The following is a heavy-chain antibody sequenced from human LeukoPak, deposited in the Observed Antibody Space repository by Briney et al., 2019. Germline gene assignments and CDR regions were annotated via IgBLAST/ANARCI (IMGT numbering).Heavy chain of an antibody. Sequence: SQTLSLTCTVSGGSISGGGYYWSWIRQHPGKGLEWIGYIYYSGSTYYNPSLKSRVTISVDTSKNQFSLKLSSVTAADTAVYYCARAYLDDSSGYYPHAFDIWGQGTMVTVSS. CDR1: GGSISGGGYY. D-gene: IGHD3-22*01. V-gene: IGHV4-31*03. J-gene: IGHJ3*02. CDR2: IYYSGST. CDR3: ARAYLDDSSGYYPHAFDI.